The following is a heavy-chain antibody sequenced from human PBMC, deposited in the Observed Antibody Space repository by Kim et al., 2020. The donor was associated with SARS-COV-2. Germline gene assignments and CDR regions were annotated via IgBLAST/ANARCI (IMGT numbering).Heavy chain of an antibody. V-gene: IGHV1-69*04. Sequence: IANNAQKFQGRVTITADKSTSTAYMELSSLRAEDTAVYYCARDTLRGDGAWGQGTLVTVSS. CDR2: IA. D-gene: IGHD3-16*01. CDR3: ARDTLRGDGA. J-gene: IGHJ5*02.